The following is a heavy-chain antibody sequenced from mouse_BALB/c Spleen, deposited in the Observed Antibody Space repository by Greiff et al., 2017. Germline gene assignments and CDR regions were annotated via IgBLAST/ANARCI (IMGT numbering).Heavy chain of an antibody. CDR3: ASAPFYAMDY. V-gene: IGHV14-3*02. CDR1: GFNIKDTY. J-gene: IGHJ4*01. CDR2: IDPANGNT. Sequence: EVQLQQSGAELVKPGASVKLSCTASGFNIKDTYMHWVKQRPEQGLEWIGRIDPANGNTKYDPKFQGKATITADTSSNTAYLQLSSLTSEDTAVYYCASAPFYAMDYWGQGTSVTVSS.